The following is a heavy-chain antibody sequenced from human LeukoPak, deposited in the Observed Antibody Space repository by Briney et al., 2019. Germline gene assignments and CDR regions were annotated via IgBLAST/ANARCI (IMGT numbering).Heavy chain of an antibody. CDR2: IYSGGST. CDR1: GFTVSSNF. D-gene: IGHD3-9*01. J-gene: IGHJ4*02. V-gene: IGHV3-66*01. Sequence: GGSLRLSCAASGFTVSSNFMSWVRQAPGKGLEWVSVIYSGGSTYYADSVKGRFTISRDNSKNTLYLQMNSLRVEDTAVYYCALALVTDYWGQGTLVTVSS. CDR3: ALALVTDY.